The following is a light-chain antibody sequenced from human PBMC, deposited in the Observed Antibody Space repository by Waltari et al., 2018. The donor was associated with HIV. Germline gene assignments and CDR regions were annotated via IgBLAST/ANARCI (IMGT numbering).Light chain of an antibody. V-gene: IGLV2-14*01. CDR1: SSDIGGYNS. CDR3: SSYTTRSTLGI. CDR2: EVS. Sequence: QSALTQPASVSGSPGQSITISCTGTSSDIGGYNSCSWYQPHPGKAPKLLIYEVSNRPSGVSNRFSGSKSGNTASLTISGLQAEDEADYHCSSYTTRSTLGIFGGGTKLTVL. J-gene: IGLJ2*01.